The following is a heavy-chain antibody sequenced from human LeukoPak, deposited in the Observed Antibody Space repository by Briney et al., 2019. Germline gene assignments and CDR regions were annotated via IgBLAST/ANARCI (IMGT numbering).Heavy chain of an antibody. J-gene: IGHJ4*02. Sequence: GESLKISCQGPGYIFTSYSIAWVRQMPGKGLEWMGVIYPYDYEISYSPSFQGQVTISADKSISTAYLQWSSLKASDTAMYCGAGPNWARRYFDYWGQGTLVTVSS. CDR3: AGPNWARRYFDY. CDR2: IYPYDYEI. D-gene: IGHD7-27*01. CDR1: GYIFTSYS. V-gene: IGHV5-51*01.